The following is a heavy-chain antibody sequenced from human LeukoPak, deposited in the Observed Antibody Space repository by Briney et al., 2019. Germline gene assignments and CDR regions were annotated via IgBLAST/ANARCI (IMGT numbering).Heavy chain of an antibody. J-gene: IGHJ4*02. CDR3: ARGRYYYGSGSLAPRYYFDY. CDR1: GGSFSGYY. D-gene: IGHD3-10*01. Sequence: PSETLSLTCAVSGGSFSGYYWSWIRQPPGKGLEWIGEINHSGSTNYNPSLKSRVTISVDTSKNQFSLKLSSVTAADTAVYYCARGRYYYGSGSLAPRYYFDYWGQGTLVTVSS. CDR2: INHSGST. V-gene: IGHV4-34*01.